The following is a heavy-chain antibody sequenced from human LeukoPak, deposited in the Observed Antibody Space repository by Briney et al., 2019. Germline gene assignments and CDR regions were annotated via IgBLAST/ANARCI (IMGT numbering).Heavy chain of an antibody. V-gene: IGHV3-7*04. J-gene: IGHJ4*02. CDR1: GFTFSHYW. D-gene: IGHD5-24*01. CDR2: VKQDGSKK. Sequence: GGSLRLSCAASGFTFSHYWMTWVRQAPGKGLEWVANVKQDGSKKSYVDSVKGRFTISRDNAKNSLYLQMNSLRAEDTAIYYCTRVGYIDEGIDYWGQGTLVTVSS. CDR3: TRVGYIDEGIDY.